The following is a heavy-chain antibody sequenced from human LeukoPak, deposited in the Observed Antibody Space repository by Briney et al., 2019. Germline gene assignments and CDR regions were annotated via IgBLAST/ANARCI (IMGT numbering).Heavy chain of an antibody. J-gene: IGHJ6*02. V-gene: IGHV1-69*13. Sequence: GASVKVSCKASGGTFSSYAISWVRQAPGQGLEWMGGIITIFGTANYAQKFQGRVTITADESTSTAYMELSSLRSEDTAVYYCARDSRELYCTNGVCPMDVWGQGTTVTVSS. CDR2: IITIFGTA. CDR3: ARDSRELYCTNGVCPMDV. CDR1: GGTFSSYA. D-gene: IGHD2-8*01.